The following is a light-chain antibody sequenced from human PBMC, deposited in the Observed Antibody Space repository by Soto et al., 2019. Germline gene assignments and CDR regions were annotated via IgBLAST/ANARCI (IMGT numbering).Light chain of an antibody. CDR2: DVS. CDR1: SSDVGGYNY. CDR3: SSYTSSSTLEDVV. V-gene: IGLV2-14*01. Sequence: QSVLTQPASVSGSPGQSITISCTGTSSDVGGYNYVSWYQQHQGKATKLMIYDVSNRPLGVSNRFSGSKSGNTASLTISGLQAEDEADYYCSSYTSSSTLEDVVFGGGTKLTVL. J-gene: IGLJ2*01.